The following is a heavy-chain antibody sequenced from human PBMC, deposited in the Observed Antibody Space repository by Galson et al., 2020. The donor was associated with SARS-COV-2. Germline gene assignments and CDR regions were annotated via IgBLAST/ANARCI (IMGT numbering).Heavy chain of an antibody. CDR1: GFIFRNFA. CDR2: ITADGINT. D-gene: IGHD1-1*01. J-gene: IGHJ4*02. Sequence: GSSLKISCSASGFIFRNFALHWLRPPPGKGLEYVSAITADGINTWYAESLKGSITISRATSKTALFLQISILTAETTATYYCMKNNWNDEEDHWGQGTLVTVTT. V-gene: IGHV3-64D*06. CDR3: MKNNWNDEEDH.